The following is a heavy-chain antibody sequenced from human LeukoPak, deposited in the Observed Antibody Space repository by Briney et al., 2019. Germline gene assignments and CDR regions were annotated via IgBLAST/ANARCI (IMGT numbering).Heavy chain of an antibody. CDR2: IYYSGST. D-gene: IGHD6-13*01. V-gene: IGHV4-39*01. CDR3: AASRSWYLPFY. Sequence: SETLSLTCTVSGGSISSNLYYWGWIRQPPGKGLEWIGTIYYSGSTYYNPSLKSRVTVSGDTSKNQFSLKLSSVTAADTAVYYCAASRSWYLPFYWGQGTLVTVSS. CDR1: GGSISSNLYY. J-gene: IGHJ4*02.